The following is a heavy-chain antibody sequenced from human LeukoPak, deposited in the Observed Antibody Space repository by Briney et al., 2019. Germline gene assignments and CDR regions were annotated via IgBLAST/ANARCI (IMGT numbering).Heavy chain of an antibody. V-gene: IGHV3-66*01. CDR2: IYAAGSL. Sequence: GGSLRLSCAASGFTVSSNYMSWVRQAPGKGLEWVSVIYAAGSLYYGDSVKDRFTISRDNSKNTVFLQMNRLRVEDTAVYFCARGNILVPGANHFDFWGQGTLVTVSS. CDR3: ARGNILVPGANHFDF. J-gene: IGHJ4*02. D-gene: IGHD2-2*01. CDR1: GFTVSSNY.